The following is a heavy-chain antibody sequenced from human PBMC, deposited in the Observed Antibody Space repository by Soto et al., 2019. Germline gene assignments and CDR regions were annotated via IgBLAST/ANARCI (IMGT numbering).Heavy chain of an antibody. CDR2: IISDGSRV. V-gene: IGHV3-74*03. J-gene: IGHJ6*02. CDR3: ARERTSKGGMDV. CDR1: GFSFSNDW. Sequence: VGSLRLSCAASGFSFSNDWMNWVSQGPGKGLEWVSRIISDGSRVTYADPVKGRFTISRDNAKNTLYLQMHSLRADDTAVYYCARERTSKGGMDVWGQGTTVTVSS.